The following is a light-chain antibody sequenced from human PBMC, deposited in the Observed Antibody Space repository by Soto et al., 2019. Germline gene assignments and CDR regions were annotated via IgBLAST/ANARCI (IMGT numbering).Light chain of an antibody. V-gene: IGLV1-47*02. CDR3: AAWDDSLSDPV. CDR2: FNN. CDR1: SSNIGTNY. Sequence: QSALTQPPSASGTPGQRVTISCSGSSSNIGTNYVYWYQQLPGTAPKLLIYFNNQRPSGVPDRFSGSKSGTSASLAISGLRSEDEADYYCAAWDDSLSDPVFGGGTKLTVL. J-gene: IGLJ3*02.